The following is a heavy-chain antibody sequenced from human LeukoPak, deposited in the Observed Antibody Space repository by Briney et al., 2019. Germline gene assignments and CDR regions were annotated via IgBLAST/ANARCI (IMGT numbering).Heavy chain of an antibody. CDR1: GGSFSGYY. CDR2: INHSGST. Sequence: SETLSLTCAVYGGSFSGYYWSWIRQPPGKGLEWIGEINHSGSTNYNPSLKSRVTISVDTSKNQFSLKLSSVTAADTAAYYCARGLREWVLSRFDYWGQGTLVTVSS. D-gene: IGHD3-3*01. CDR3: ARGLREWVLSRFDY. J-gene: IGHJ4*02. V-gene: IGHV4-34*01.